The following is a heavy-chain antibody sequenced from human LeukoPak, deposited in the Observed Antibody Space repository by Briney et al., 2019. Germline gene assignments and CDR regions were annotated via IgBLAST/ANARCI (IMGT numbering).Heavy chain of an antibody. CDR2: ISSSSSYI. J-gene: IGHJ4*02. Sequence: GGSLRLSCAASGFTFSSYSMNWVRQAPGKGLEWVSSISSSSSYIYYADSVKGRFTISRDNAKNSLYLQMNSLRAEDTAVYYCARDAPGIAVAGLRGYFDYWGQGTLVTVSS. D-gene: IGHD6-19*01. V-gene: IGHV3-21*01. CDR3: ARDAPGIAVAGLRGYFDY. CDR1: GFTFSSYS.